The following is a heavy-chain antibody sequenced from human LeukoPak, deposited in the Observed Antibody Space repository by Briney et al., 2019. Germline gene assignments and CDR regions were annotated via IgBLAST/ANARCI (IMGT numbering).Heavy chain of an antibody. J-gene: IGHJ6*02. CDR1: GFTFSSYA. Sequence: GGSLRLSCAASGFTFSSYAISWVRQAPGQGLEWMGGIIPIFGTANYAQKFQGRVTITADESTSTAYMELSSLRSEDTAVYYCARVTYDVVGYYYYGMDVWGQGTTVTVSS. CDR2: IIPIFGTA. D-gene: IGHD1-26*01. CDR3: ARVTYDVVGYYYYGMDV. V-gene: IGHV1-69*01.